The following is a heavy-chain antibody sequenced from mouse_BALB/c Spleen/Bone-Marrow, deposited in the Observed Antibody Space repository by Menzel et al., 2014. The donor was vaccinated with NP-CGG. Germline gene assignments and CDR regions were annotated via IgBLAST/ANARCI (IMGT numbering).Heavy chain of an antibody. J-gene: IGHJ2*01. V-gene: IGHV5-9*02. D-gene: IGHD2-4*01. CDR3: ARRRGYDYASDY. CDR1: GFAFSSYD. CDR2: IRSGGTDT. Sequence: DVMLVESEGGLVKPGGSLKLSCAASGFAFSSYDMSWVRQTPEKRLEWVATIRSGGTDTYYSDSVKGRITISRDNARNTLYLQMSSLRSEDTALYYCARRRGYDYASDYWGQGTTLTVSS.